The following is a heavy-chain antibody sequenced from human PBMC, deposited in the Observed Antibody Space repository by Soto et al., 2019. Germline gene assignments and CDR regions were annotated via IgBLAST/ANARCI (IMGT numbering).Heavy chain of an antibody. CDR3: ARQTAYASCSDFVGDF. CDR2: ISAYSGLT. Sequence: QVQLVQSGAEVKKPGASVNVSCKASGYTFNNYGVSWVRQAPGQGLEWLGWISAYSGLTHSPQHLHGRVTTTTDTTTTTAYLELGSLTSYDTAIYHCARQTAYASCSDFVGDFWGQGTLITVSS. D-gene: IGHD3-10*01. CDR1: GYTFNNYG. J-gene: IGHJ4*02. V-gene: IGHV1-18*04.